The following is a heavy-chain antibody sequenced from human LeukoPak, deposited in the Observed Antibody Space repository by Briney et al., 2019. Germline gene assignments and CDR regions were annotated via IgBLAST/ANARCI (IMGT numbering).Heavy chain of an antibody. CDR3: ARVWGIAAAASFDP. V-gene: IGHV4-59*01. CDR2: IYYSGST. Sequence: SETLSLTCTVSGGSISSYYWSWIRQAPGKGLEWIGYIYYSGSTNYNPSLKSRVTISVDTSKNQFSLKLSSVTAADTAVYYCARVWGIAAAASFDPWGQGTLVTVSS. D-gene: IGHD6-13*01. CDR1: GGSISSYY. J-gene: IGHJ5*02.